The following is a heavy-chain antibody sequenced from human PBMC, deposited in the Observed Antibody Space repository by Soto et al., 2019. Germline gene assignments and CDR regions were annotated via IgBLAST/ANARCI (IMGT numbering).Heavy chain of an antibody. D-gene: IGHD3-10*01. CDR2: VSGYTGNT. V-gene: IGHV1-18*01. J-gene: IGHJ6*02. CDR1: GYIFTNYD. Sequence: QVQLVQSETEVKKPGASVKVSCKASGYIFTNYDITWVRQAPGQGLEWMGWVSGYTGNTKYAQKYQDRVTMTTDTSTSTVYMELRSLRSDDTAVYYCAGFGSAPYYYCGVDVWGQGTTVFVSS. CDR3: AGFGSAPYYYCGVDV.